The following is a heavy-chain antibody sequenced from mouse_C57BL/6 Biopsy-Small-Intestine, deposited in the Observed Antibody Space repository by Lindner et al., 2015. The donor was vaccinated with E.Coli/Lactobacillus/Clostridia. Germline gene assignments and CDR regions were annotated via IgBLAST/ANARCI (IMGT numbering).Heavy chain of an antibody. V-gene: IGHV1-62-2*01. CDR1: GYTFTEYT. D-gene: IGHD1-1*01. Sequence: VQLQESGAELIKPGSSVKLSCKASGYTFTEYTIHWVKQRSGQGLEWIGWFYPGSDNIKYNEKFKDKATLTADKSSSTVYMELRRLTSEDSAVYFCARHYSSGDFDYWGQGTTLTVSS. CDR3: ARHYSSGDFDY. J-gene: IGHJ2*01. CDR2: FYPGSDNI.